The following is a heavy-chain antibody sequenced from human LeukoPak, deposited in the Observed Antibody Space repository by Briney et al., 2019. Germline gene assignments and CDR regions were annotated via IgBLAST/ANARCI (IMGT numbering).Heavy chain of an antibody. Sequence: ASVKVSCKASGYTFTSYGISWVRQAPGQGLEWMGWISAYNGNTNYAQKLQGRVTMTTDTSTSTAYMELRSLRSDDTAVYYCARELYYYDSSGYWRDWGQGTLVTVSS. D-gene: IGHD3-22*01. CDR3: ARELYYYDSSGYWRD. CDR2: ISAYNGNT. V-gene: IGHV1-18*01. CDR1: GYTFTSYG. J-gene: IGHJ4*02.